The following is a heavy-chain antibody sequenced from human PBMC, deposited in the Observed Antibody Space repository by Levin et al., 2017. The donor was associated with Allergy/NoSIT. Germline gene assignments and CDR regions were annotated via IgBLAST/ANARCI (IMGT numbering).Heavy chain of an antibody. V-gene: IGHV2-70*11. CDR3: ARLYSSSWYSGKVPNWFDP. J-gene: IGHJ5*02. D-gene: IGHD6-13*01. Sequence: SGPTLVKPTQTLTLTCTFSGFSLSTSGMCVSWIRQPPGKALEWLARIDWDDDKYYSTSLKTRLTISKDTSKNQVVLTMTNMDPVDTATYYCARLYSSSWYSGKVPNWFDPWGQGTLVTVSS. CDR1: GFSLSTSGMC. CDR2: IDWDDDK.